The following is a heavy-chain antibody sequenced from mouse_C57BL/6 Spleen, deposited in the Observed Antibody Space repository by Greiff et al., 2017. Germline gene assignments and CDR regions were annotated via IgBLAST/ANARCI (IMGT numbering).Heavy chain of an antibody. Sequence: LQESGPELVKPGASVKISCKASGYSFTSYYIHWVKQRPGQGLEWIGWIYPGSGNTKYNEKFKGKATLTADTSSSTAYMQLSSLTSEDSAVYYCARSGAYGSVDYWGQGTTLTVSS. J-gene: IGHJ2*01. CDR3: ARSGAYGSVDY. CDR1: GYSFTSYY. V-gene: IGHV1-66*01. D-gene: IGHD1-1*01. CDR2: IYPGSGNT.